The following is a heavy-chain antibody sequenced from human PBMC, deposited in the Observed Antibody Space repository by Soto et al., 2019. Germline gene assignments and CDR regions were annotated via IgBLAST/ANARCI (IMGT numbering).Heavy chain of an antibody. CDR1: GFTFSDYY. V-gene: IGHV3-11*01. D-gene: IGHD2-21*02. CDR3: AGGIQCGGDCSYYYYDGMDV. Sequence: QVQLVESGGGLVKPGGSLRLSCAASGFTFSDYYMSWISQAPGKGLEWVSYISSSGSTIYYADSVKGRFTISRDNAKNSLDLQMNSLRAEGTAVYYCAGGIQCGGDCSYYYYDGMDVWGQGTTVTVSS. J-gene: IGHJ6*02. CDR2: ISSSGSTI.